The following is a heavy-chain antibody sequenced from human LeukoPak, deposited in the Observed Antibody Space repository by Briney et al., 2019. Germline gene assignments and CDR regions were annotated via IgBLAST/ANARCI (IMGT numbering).Heavy chain of an antibody. D-gene: IGHD6-13*01. CDR1: GFTFSNYD. V-gene: IGHV3-13*01. J-gene: IGHJ5*01. Sequence: GGSLRLSCAASGFTFSNYDMHWVRQATGKGLEWVSAIGTAGDTYYPGSVKGRFTTSRENAKNSLYLQMNSLRAEDTAVYYCARDLSAGYNSNWYDYWGQGTLVTVSS. CDR2: IGTAGDT. CDR3: ARDLSAGYNSNWYDY.